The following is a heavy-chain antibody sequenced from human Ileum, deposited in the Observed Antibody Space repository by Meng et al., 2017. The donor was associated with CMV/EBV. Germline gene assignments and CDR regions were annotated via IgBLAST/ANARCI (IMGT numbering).Heavy chain of an antibody. CDR1: GFSFSDFH. CDR2: ISRDNTYT. CDR3: ARGHYDSF. D-gene: IGHD3-22*01. J-gene: IGHJ4*02. Sequence: QVSLVESGGDLVKPGGSLRPSCGASGFSFSDFHMNWIRQAPGKGPEWVSFISRDNTYTNYADSVKGRFTISRDNAKNLLFLQMNSLRVEDTALYYCARGHYDSFWGRGTLVTVSS. V-gene: IGHV3-11*06.